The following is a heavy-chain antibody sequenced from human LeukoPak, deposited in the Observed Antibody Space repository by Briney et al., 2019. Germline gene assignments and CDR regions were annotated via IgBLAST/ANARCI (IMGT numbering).Heavy chain of an antibody. CDR1: GGSFSGYY. D-gene: IGHD2-2*01. Sequence: PSETLSLTCAIYGGSFSGYYWSWIRQPPGKGLEWIGEINHSASTNYNPSLKSRVTISVDTSKNQFSLKLSSVTAADTAVYYCARQVVPAAMPYFDYWGQGTLVTVSS. V-gene: IGHV4-34*01. CDR2: INHSAST. J-gene: IGHJ4*02. CDR3: ARQVVPAAMPYFDY.